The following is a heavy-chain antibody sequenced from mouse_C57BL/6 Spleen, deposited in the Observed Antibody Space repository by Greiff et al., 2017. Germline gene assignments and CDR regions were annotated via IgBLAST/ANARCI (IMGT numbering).Heavy chain of an antibody. D-gene: IGHD2-4*01. CDR3: AREGLPAWFAY. J-gene: IGHJ3*01. CDR2: ISSGSSTI. CDR1: GFTFSDYG. Sequence: VQLQQSGGGLVKPGGSLKLSCAASGFTFSDYGMHWVRQAPEKGLEWVAYISSGSSTIYYADTVKGRFTISRDNAKNTLFLQMTSLRSEDTAMYYCAREGLPAWFAYWGQGTLVTVSA. V-gene: IGHV5-17*01.